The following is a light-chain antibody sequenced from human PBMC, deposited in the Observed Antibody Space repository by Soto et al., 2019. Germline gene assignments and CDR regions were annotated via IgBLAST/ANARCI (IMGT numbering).Light chain of an antibody. CDR3: CSYAGSSTFLYV. J-gene: IGLJ1*01. CDR2: EGS. Sequence: QSVLTQPPSVSGSPGQSITISCTGTSSDVGSYNLVSWYQQHPGKAPKLMIYEGSKRPSGVSNRFSGSKSGNTASLTISGLQAEEEADYYCCSYAGSSTFLYVFGTGTKVTVL. V-gene: IGLV2-23*03. CDR1: SSDVGSYNL.